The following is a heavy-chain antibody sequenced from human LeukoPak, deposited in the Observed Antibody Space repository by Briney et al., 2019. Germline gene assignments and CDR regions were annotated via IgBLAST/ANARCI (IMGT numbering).Heavy chain of an antibody. Sequence: SETLSLTCTVSGGSISSYYWSWIRQPPGKGLEWIRYIYYSGSTNYNPSLKSRVTISVDTSKNQFSLKLSSVTAADTAVYYCARDLYSSSWYGGGYYYGMDVWGQGTTVTVSS. V-gene: IGHV4-59*01. J-gene: IGHJ6*02. CDR2: IYYSGST. CDR3: ARDLYSSSWYGGGYYYGMDV. CDR1: GGSISSYY. D-gene: IGHD6-13*01.